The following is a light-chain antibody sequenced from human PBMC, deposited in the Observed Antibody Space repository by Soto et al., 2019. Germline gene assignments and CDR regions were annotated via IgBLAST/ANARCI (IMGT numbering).Light chain of an antibody. CDR3: QHAYVAPYS. Sequence: DIPMTQSPSSVSASLGDTVTITCRASQAINVYLNWYQQKPGEVPKLLIYSGSTLHSGVPSRFTGSGSETDFTLSIRSLQPEDFAPYYCQHAYVAPYSFVQGTKV. J-gene: IGKJ2*03. V-gene: IGKV1-39*01. CDR2: SGS. CDR1: QAINVY.